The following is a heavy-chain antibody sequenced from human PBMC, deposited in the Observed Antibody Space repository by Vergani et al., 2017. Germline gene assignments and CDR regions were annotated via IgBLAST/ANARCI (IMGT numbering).Heavy chain of an antibody. CDR1: GFTFSSYS. J-gene: IGHJ6*02. V-gene: IGHV3-21*04. CDR2: ISSSSSYI. Sequence: EVQLVESGGGLVKPGGSLRLSCAASGFTFSSYSMNWVRQAPGKGLEWVSSISSSSSYIYYADSVKGRFTISRDNAKNSLYLQMNSLRAEDTAVYYCARDTDVNWNYAGEYYYYGMDVWGQGTTVTVSS. CDR3: ARDTDVNWNYAGEYYYYGMDV. D-gene: IGHD1-7*01.